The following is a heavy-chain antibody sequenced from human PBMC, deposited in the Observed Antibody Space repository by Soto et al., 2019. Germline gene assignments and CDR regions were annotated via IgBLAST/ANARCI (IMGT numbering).Heavy chain of an antibody. V-gene: IGHV1-18*01. CDR3: ARGQGYCSGGSCCLDY. D-gene: IGHD2-15*01. J-gene: IGHJ4*02. CDR2: ISAYNGNT. Sequence: GASVKVSCKASGYTFTSYGISWVRQAPGQGLEWMGWISAYNGNTDYAQKLQGRVTMTTDTSTSTAYMELRGLRSDDTAVYYCARGQGYCSGGSCCLDYWGQGTLVTVSS. CDR1: GYTFTSYG.